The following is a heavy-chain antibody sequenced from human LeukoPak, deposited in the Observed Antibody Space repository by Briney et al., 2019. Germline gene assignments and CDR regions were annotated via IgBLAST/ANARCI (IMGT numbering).Heavy chain of an antibody. V-gene: IGHV1-58*01. D-gene: IGHD3-22*01. CDR3: AAGPFYDDSGYLRFEY. J-gene: IGHJ4*02. CDR2: IVVGSGNT. Sequence: ASVNFSCKASGFTFTRSAVQWVRQARGQRLEWIGWIVVGSGNTNYAQKFQERGTITRDMSTSTAYMELSSLTSEDTAVYYCAAGPFYDDSGYLRFEYWGQGTLVTVPS. CDR1: GFTFTRSA.